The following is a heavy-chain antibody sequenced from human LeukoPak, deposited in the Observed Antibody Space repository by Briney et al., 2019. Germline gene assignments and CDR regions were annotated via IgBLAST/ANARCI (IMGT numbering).Heavy chain of an antibody. J-gene: IGHJ6*03. V-gene: IGHV1-24*01. CDR2: FDPEDGET. Sequence: ASVKVSCKVSGYTLTELSMHWVRQAPGKGLEWMGGFDPEDGETIYAQKFQGRVTITRNTSISTAYMELSSLRSEDTAVYYCARGRSGYYYYYYYMDVWGKGTTVTVSS. CDR1: GYTLTELS. CDR3: ARGRSGYYYYYYYMDV. D-gene: IGHD3-22*01.